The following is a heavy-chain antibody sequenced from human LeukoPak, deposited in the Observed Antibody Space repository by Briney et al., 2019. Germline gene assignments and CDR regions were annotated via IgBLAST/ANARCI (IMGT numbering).Heavy chain of an antibody. J-gene: IGHJ4*02. V-gene: IGHV3-21*01. D-gene: IGHD4-17*01. CDR1: GFTFSSYS. CDR2: ISSSSSYI. CDR3: ARGSPADDYGDYLPYDY. Sequence: PGGSLRLSCAASGFTFSSYSMNWVRQAPGKGLEWVSSISSSSSYIYYADSVKGRFTISRDNAKNSLYLKMNSLRAEDTAVYYCARGSPADDYGDYLPYDYWGQGTLVTVSS.